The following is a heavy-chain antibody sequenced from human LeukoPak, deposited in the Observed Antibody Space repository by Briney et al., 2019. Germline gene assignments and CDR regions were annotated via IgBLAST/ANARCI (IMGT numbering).Heavy chain of an antibody. J-gene: IGHJ4*02. V-gene: IGHV3-21*01. D-gene: IGHD4/OR15-4a*01. CDR3: ARQTIIYGDYSDY. Sequence: GGSLRLSCAASGFTFSTYSMNWVRQAPGKGLEWVSSITRSSSYIYYADSVKGRFTISRDNAKNSLFLQMNSLRAEDTAVYYCARQTIIYGDYSDYWGQGTLVTVSS. CDR2: ITRSSSYI. CDR1: GFTFSTYS.